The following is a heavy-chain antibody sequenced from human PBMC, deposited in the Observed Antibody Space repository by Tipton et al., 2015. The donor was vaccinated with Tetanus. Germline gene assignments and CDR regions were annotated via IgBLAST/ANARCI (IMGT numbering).Heavy chain of an antibody. J-gene: IGHJ5*02. CDR1: GGSIRGHF. V-gene: IGHV4-4*07. CDR2: LHSSGDT. CDR3: AASVVRWFDP. Sequence: TLSLTCTVSGGSIRGHFWSWIRQPAGKGLEWIGRLHSSGDTNYNPSLKSRVTMSVDASKKQLSLKLSSVTAADTAVYYCAASVVRWFDPWGQGTLVTVSS. D-gene: IGHD2-2*01.